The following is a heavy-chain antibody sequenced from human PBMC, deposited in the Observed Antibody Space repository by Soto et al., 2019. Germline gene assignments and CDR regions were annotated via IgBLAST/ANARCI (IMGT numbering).Heavy chain of an antibody. CDR1: GGTFSSYA. CDR2: TIPIFGTA. Sequence: ASVKVSCKASGGTFSSYAISWVRQAPGQGLEWMGGTIPIFGTANYAQKFQGRVTITADESTSTAYMELSSLRSEDTAVYYCARGALDYGDYASLDSYYYGMDVWGQGTTVTVSS. J-gene: IGHJ6*02. D-gene: IGHD4-17*01. V-gene: IGHV1-69*13. CDR3: ARGALDYGDYASLDSYYYGMDV.